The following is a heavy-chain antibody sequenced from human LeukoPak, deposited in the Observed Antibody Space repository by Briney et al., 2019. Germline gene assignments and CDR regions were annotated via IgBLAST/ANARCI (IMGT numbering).Heavy chain of an antibody. Sequence: GGSLRLSCAPSGFPFSTYGMHGVRPPPARGRGWVAFIRYDGSNKYYADSVKGRFTISRDNSKNTLYLQMNSLRAEDTAVYYCAKVPTAMVTNYWGQGTLVTVSS. J-gene: IGHJ4*02. V-gene: IGHV3-30*02. CDR1: GFPFSTYG. D-gene: IGHD5-18*01. CDR2: IRYDGSNK. CDR3: AKVPTAMVTNY.